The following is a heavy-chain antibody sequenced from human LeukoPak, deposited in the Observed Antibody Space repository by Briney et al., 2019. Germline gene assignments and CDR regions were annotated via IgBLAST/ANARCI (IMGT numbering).Heavy chain of an antibody. D-gene: IGHD3-3*01. CDR2: ISSSSSYI. J-gene: IGHJ4*02. V-gene: IGHV3-21*04. CDR1: GFTFSSYS. CDR3: ARDLDLREGGIDY. Sequence: AGGSLRLSCAASGFTFSSYSMNWVRQAPGKGLEWVSSISSSSSYIYYADSVKGRSTISRDNAKNSLYLQMNSLRAEDTAVYYCARDLDLREGGIDYWGQGTLVTVSS.